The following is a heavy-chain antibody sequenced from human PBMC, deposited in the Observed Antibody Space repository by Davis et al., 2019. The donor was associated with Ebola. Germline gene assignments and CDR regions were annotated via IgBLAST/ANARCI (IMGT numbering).Heavy chain of an antibody. Sequence: ASVKVSCKASGYTFTSYGISWVRQAPGQGLEWMGWISAHNGNTNYAQNVQGRVTMTTDTSTSTAYMEVGSLRSDDTAVYYCARAQFPTTSDHWGQGTLVTVSS. J-gene: IGHJ4*02. D-gene: IGHD1-1*01. V-gene: IGHV1-18*01. CDR1: GYTFTSYG. CDR2: ISAHNGNT. CDR3: ARAQFPTTSDH.